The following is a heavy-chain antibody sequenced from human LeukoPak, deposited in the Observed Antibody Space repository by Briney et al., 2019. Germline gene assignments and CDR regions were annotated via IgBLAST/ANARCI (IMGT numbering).Heavy chain of an antibody. J-gene: IGHJ4*02. CDR1: GFTFSSFG. D-gene: IGHD3-22*01. CDR2: MSYAGSNI. Sequence: GGSLRLSCAASGFTFSSFGMHWVRQAPGKGLEWVAVMSYAGSNIFYADSVKGRFTISRDNSKKTVYLQMTSLRAEDTAVYYCAKDAYDYDSRCPDYWGQGTLVTVSS. V-gene: IGHV3-30*18. CDR3: AKDAYDYDSRCPDY.